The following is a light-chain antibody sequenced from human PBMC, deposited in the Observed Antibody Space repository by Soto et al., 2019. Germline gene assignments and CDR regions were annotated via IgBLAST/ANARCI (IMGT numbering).Light chain of an antibody. V-gene: IGKV1-33*01. CDR3: QQYDNPSLT. CDR1: QDISNY. Sequence: DIQMTQSPSSLSASVGDRVTITCQASQDISNYLNWYQQKPGKAPKLLIYDASNLETGVPSRFSGSGSGTEFTITIISLQREDIATYYGQQYDNPSLTFGGGTKGEIK. CDR2: DAS. J-gene: IGKJ4*01.